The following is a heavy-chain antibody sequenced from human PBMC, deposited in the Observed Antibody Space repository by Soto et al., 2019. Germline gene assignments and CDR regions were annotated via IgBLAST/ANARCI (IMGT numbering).Heavy chain of an antibody. D-gene: IGHD2-15*01. CDR3: ARSEEDSDYYYYGLDV. Sequence: PSQTLSLTCVISGDSVSSSSAAWNWVRQSPSRGLEWLGRTYYRSRWYSDFAVSVRGRIVINADTSKNQFSLQLNSVTPEDTAVYFCARSEEDSDYYYYGLDVWGQGTTVTVSS. CDR1: GDSVSSSSAA. J-gene: IGHJ6*02. V-gene: IGHV6-1*01. CDR2: TYYRSRWYS.